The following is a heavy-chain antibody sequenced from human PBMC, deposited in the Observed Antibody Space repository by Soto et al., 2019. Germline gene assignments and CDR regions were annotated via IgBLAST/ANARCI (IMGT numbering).Heavy chain of an antibody. CDR1: CGSISSVGYY. J-gene: IGHJ5*02. CDR2: IYHIGTX. Sequence: PSETLSLTCTVSCGSISSVGYYWSWIRQHPGKCLEWIGYIYHIGTXXYNPSLKXXVTISVATSNXQFSLXLISVTAADTAVYYCARVPTPWGQGTLVTVSS. V-gene: IGHV4-31*01. D-gene: IGHD2-2*01. CDR3: ARVPTP.